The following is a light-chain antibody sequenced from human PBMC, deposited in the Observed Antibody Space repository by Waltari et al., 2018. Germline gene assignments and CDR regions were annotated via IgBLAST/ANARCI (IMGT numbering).Light chain of an antibody. CDR2: AVR. V-gene: IGLV2-14*03. CDR3: SSYTNSSTFCV. J-gene: IGLJ1*01. Sequence: PHHPGKAPKLMIYAVRNRHSVLSNSVSGSKSGNTASLTISRLQAEDGADYYCSSYTNSSTFCVYGPGTKVTVL.